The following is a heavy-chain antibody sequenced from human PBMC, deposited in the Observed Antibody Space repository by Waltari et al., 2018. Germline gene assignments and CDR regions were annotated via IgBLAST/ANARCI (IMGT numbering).Heavy chain of an antibody. CDR3: AKVEGGIVTRYYALDI. V-gene: IGHV3-23*01. D-gene: IGHD3-16*02. CDR2: ISGSSSST. CDR1: GCGLGNSA. Sequence: EVQLLESGGGLVQPGGSRRLSCAASGCGLGNSALSWVRQAPGKGLEWISGISGSSSSTYYADSVKGRFTISRDNSKNTLYLQMNSLRVEDTAVYFCAKVEGGIVTRYYALDIWGQGTMVTVSS. J-gene: IGHJ3*02.